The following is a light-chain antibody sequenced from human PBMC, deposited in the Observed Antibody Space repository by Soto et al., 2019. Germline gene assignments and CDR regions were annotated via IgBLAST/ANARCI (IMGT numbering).Light chain of an antibody. CDR2: AAS. CDR1: QGISSY. Sequence: DIQLTQSPSFLSASVGDRVTITCRASQGISSYLAWYQQKPGKAPELLIYAASTLQSGVPSRFGGSGSGTEFTLTISSLQPVDSATYYCLQLNAYPLTFGGGTKVQIK. V-gene: IGKV1-9*01. CDR3: LQLNAYPLT. J-gene: IGKJ4*01.